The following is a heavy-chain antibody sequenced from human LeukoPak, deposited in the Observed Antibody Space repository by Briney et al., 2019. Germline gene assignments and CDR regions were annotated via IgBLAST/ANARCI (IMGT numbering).Heavy chain of an antibody. CDR2: INPSGGGT. J-gene: IGHJ6*02. D-gene: IGHD6-13*01. CDR1: GYTFTSYY. Sequence: ASVKVSCKASGYTFTSYYMHWVRQAPGQGLEWMGIINPSGGGTSYAQKFQGRVTMTRDTSTSTVYMELSSLRSEDTAVYYCARDRGYSSSWGAGFYYYYGMDVWGQGTTVTVSS. V-gene: IGHV1-46*01. CDR3: ARDRGYSSSWGAGFYYYYGMDV.